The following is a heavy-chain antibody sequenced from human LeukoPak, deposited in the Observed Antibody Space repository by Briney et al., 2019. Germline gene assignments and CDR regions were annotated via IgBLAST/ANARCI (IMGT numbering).Heavy chain of an antibody. CDR1: GFTFSSYS. CDR3: ARDPPSAVPAATDAFDI. Sequence: GGSLRLSCAASGFTFSSYSMNWVRQAAGKGLEWVSSISSSSSYIYYADSVKGRFTISRDNAKNSLYLQMNSLRAEDTAVYYCARDPPSAVPAATDAFDIWGQGTMVTVSS. V-gene: IGHV3-21*01. J-gene: IGHJ3*02. D-gene: IGHD2-2*01. CDR2: ISSSSSYI.